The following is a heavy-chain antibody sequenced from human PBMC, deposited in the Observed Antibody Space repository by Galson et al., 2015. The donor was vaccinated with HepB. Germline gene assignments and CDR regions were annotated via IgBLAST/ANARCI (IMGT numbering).Heavy chain of an antibody. CDR3: ARVGSRDDILIGYGHDALYI. D-gene: IGHD3-9*01. J-gene: IGHJ3*02. CDR2: IYPGDSDV. Sequence: QSGAEVKKPGQSLKISCKASGYSFGTYRIAWVRQMPGKGLEYMGIIYPGDSDVIYSPSFQGQVTISADESISTVYLQWSRLEASDTAMYYCARVGSRDDILIGYGHDALYIWGQGTTVTVSS. CDR1: GYSFGTYR. V-gene: IGHV5-51*01.